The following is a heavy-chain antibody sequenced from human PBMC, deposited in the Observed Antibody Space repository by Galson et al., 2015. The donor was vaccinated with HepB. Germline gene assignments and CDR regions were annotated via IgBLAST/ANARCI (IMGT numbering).Heavy chain of an antibody. CDR3: ARVRGSGTEVDY. CDR2: ISSSSSYT. CDR1: GFTFSDYY. Sequence: SLRLSCAASGFTFSDYYMSWIRQTPGKGLEWLSYISSSSSYTNYADSVKGRFTISRDNAKNSLYLQMNSLRGGDTAVYYCARVRGSGTEVDYWGQGTLVTVSS. D-gene: IGHD3-10*01. V-gene: IGHV3-11*05. J-gene: IGHJ4*02.